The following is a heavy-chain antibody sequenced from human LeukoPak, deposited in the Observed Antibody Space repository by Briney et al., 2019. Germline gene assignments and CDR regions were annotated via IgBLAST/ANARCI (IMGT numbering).Heavy chain of an antibody. J-gene: IGHJ4*02. CDR1: GYTFISYA. Sequence: ASVKVSCKASGYTFISYAMHWVRQAPGQRLEWMGWINGGNGKTKYSQKFQGRVTLTRDTSASTAYMELSSQRSKDTAVYYCARGDYGDYLTFGYWGQGTLVTVSS. V-gene: IGHV1-3*01. CDR2: INGGNGKT. D-gene: IGHD4-17*01. CDR3: ARGDYGDYLTFGY.